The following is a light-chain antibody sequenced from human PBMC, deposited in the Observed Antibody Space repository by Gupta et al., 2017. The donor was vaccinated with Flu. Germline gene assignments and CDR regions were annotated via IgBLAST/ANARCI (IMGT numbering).Light chain of an antibody. Sequence: QSALTQPASVSGSPGQSITIFCTGTNSDIGTFNLFSWYRQQPGKAPKLLIYEVKKRPSGVSNRFSGSKSGNPASLTISGLQTEDEADYYCSSYAGSTTFAVFGGGTKLTVL. V-gene: IGLV2-23*02. CDR3: SSYAGSTTFAV. J-gene: IGLJ2*01. CDR1: NSDIGTFNL. CDR2: EVK.